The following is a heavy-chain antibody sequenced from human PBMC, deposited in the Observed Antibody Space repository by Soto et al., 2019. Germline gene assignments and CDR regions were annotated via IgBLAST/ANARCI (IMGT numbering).Heavy chain of an antibody. Sequence: PSETLSLTCAVSGGSISSGDYSWNWIRQPPGKGLEWIGYIYYGGSTYYNPSLQSRVTMSVDRSRNQFSLKLSSVTAADTAVYYCARYGSGPDNWFDPWGQGTLVTVSS. CDR2: IYYGGST. CDR3: ARYGSGPDNWFDP. V-gene: IGHV4-30-2*02. D-gene: IGHD3-10*01. J-gene: IGHJ5*02. CDR1: GGSISSGDYS.